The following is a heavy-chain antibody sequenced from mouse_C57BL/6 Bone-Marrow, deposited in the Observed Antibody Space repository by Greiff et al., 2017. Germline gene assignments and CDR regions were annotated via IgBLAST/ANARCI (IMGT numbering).Heavy chain of an antibody. CDR2: ISSGGSYT. CDR1: GFTFSSYG. V-gene: IGHV5-6*01. Sequence: EVTLVESGGALVKPGGSLKLSCAASGFTFSSYGMSWVRQTPDKRLEWVATISSGGSYTYYPDSVKGRFTISRDNAKNTLYLQMSSLKSEDTAMYYGAREDGYWYFDVWGTGTTVTVSS. CDR3: AREDGYWYFDV. D-gene: IGHD1-1*01. J-gene: IGHJ1*03.